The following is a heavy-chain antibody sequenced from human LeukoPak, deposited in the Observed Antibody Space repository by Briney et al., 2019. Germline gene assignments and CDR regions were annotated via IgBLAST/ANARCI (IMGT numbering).Heavy chain of an antibody. J-gene: IGHJ4*02. V-gene: IGHV4-59*01. D-gene: IGHD6-13*01. CDR1: GGSISRYY. CDR3: ATGGYSSSWYYFDY. Sequence: PSETLSLTYTVSGGSISRYYWSWIRQPPGKGLLWIGNIYYSGSTNYKPSLKSRVTISVDTSKNQFSLKLSSVTAADTAVYYCATGGYSSSWYYFDYWGQGTLVTVSS. CDR2: IYYSGST.